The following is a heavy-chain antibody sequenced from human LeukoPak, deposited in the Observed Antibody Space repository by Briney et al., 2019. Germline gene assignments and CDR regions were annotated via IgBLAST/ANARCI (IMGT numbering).Heavy chain of an antibody. V-gene: IGHV3-7*01. Sequence: GGSLRLSCAASGFTFSRYWMSWVRQAPGKGLEWVANIKQEGSEKYYVDSVKGRFTLSRDNAKNSLYLQMNSLRAEDTAVYYCARDYEAGCTSTTCYNRFDYWGQGTLVTVSS. D-gene: IGHD2-2*02. CDR1: GFTFSRYW. CDR3: ARDYEAGCTSTTCYNRFDY. J-gene: IGHJ4*02. CDR2: IKQEGSEK.